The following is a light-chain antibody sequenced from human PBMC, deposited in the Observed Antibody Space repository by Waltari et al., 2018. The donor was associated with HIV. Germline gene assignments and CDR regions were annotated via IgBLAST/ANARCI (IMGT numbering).Light chain of an antibody. CDR3: CSKSTIYFGVL. V-gene: IGLV2-23*02. J-gene: IGLJ2*01. Sequence: QSALSQPASVSGSPGQSITISCSGTSNDIGISNLVSWYQHHPGKAPKLIIFDVDKRPSGISDRFSGSKSVYTACLTISGLRTEDEADYFCCSKSTIYFGVLFGGGTTLTVL. CDR2: DVD. CDR1: SNDIGISNL.